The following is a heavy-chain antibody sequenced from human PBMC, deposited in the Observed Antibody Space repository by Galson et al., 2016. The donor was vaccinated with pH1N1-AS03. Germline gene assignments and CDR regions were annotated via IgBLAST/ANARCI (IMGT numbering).Heavy chain of an antibody. CDR3: ARSTHVNEGLDF. V-gene: IGHV2-5*02. CDR2: IFWDGET. D-gene: IGHD2-8*01. Sequence: PALVKPTQTLTLTCTFSGFSLSTGGVHVAWIRQPPGKALEWLALIFWDGETSYNPSLGNKLTITKDTSKNQVVLTMTNMDPVDTATYYCARSTHVNEGLDFWGQGTLVTVSS. CDR1: GFSLSTGGVH. J-gene: IGHJ4*02.